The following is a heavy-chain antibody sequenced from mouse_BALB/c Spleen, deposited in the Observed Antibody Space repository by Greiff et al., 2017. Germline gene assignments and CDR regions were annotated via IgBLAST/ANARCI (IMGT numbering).Heavy chain of an antibody. J-gene: IGHJ1*01. CDR1: GYSITSDYA. CDR3: ARCGGTRYFDV. Sequence: VQLQQSGPGLVKPSQSLSLTCTVTGYSITSDYAWNWIRQFPGNKLEWMGYISYSGSTSYNPSLKSRISITRDTSKNQFFLQLNSVTTEDTATYYCARCGGTRYFDVWGAGTTVTVSS. V-gene: IGHV3-2*02. D-gene: IGHD4-1*01. CDR2: ISYSGST.